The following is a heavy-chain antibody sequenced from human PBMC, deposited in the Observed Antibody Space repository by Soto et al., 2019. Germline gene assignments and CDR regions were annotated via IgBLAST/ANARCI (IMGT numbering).Heavy chain of an antibody. CDR2: INPTRGGT. V-gene: IGHV1-2*02. CDR3: ERDNSPNYGTPAARSWLHP. J-gene: IGHJ5*02. CDR1: GYTFTAYS. D-gene: IGHD4-17*01. Sequence: GAVKGACKASGYTFTAYSMHWVRQAPAQGLEWTRWINPTRGGTNYAQKFQGRVTMTSDTSISTAYMELSSLRYEDTAVYYCERDNSPNYGTPAARSWLHPWAQGTRVRVSS.